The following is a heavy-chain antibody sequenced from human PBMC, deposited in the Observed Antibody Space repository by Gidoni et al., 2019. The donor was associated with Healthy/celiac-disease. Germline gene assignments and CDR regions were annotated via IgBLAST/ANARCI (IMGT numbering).Heavy chain of an antibody. D-gene: IGHD5-12*01. J-gene: IGHJ4*02. Sequence: PGKGLEWVGFIRSKAYGGTTEYAASVKGRFTIARDDSKSIAYLQMNSLKAEDTAVYYCTRDDSGYDEPGYWGQGTLVTVSS. V-gene: IGHV3-49*02. CDR2: IRSKAYGGTT. CDR3: TRDDSGYDEPGY.